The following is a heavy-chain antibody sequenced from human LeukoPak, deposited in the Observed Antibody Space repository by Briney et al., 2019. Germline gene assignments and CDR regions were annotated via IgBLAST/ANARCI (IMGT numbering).Heavy chain of an antibody. D-gene: IGHD3-16*01. CDR2: IYYSGST. CDR3: AKIETFDYDTSGRHWLDS. V-gene: IGHV4-39*07. CDR1: GGSISSSSYY. J-gene: IGHJ5*01. Sequence: SETLSLTCTVSGGSISSSSYYWGWIRQPPGKGLEWIGSIYYSGSTYYNPSLKSRVTISVDTSKNQFSLKLSSVTAADTAVYYCAKIETFDYDTSGRHWLDSWGQGTLVTVSS.